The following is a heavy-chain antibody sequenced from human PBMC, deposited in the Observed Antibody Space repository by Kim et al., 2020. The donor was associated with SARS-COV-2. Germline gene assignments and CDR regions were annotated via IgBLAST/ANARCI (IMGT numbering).Heavy chain of an antibody. V-gene: IGHV3-7*03. CDR3: VRDRISGYCWNV. J-gene: IGHJ6*02. Sequence: GGSLRLSCVASGFTFTTYWMSWVRQAPGKGLEWVANIEQNGNHHDYVESVRGRFTISRDNVKKSLYLQMNSLRVEDTGIYYCVRDRISGYCWNVWGQGTTVTVSS. D-gene: IGHD3-22*01. CDR1: GFTFTTYW. CDR2: IEQNGNHH.